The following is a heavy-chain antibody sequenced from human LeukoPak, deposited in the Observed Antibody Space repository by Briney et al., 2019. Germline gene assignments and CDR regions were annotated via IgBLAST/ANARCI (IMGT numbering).Heavy chain of an antibody. D-gene: IGHD7-27*01. J-gene: IGHJ5*02. Sequence: PSETLSLTCTVSGASISNTGYYWGWIRQPPGTGLEWIGNIYHSGSTYYSPSLKSRVTLSVDTSKNQFSLKLSSVTAADTAVYYCAGLLNGGASHWFDPWGQGTLVTVSS. CDR2: IYHSGST. CDR1: GASISNTGYY. V-gene: IGHV4-39*01. CDR3: AGLLNGGASHWFDP.